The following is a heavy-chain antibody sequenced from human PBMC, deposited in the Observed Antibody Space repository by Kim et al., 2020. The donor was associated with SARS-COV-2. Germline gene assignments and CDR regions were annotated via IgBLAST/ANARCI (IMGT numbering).Heavy chain of an antibody. V-gene: IGHV3-30*01. CDR3: ARVYYDSSGYPYFDY. D-gene: IGHD3-22*01. Sequence: DSGKGRLTIYRDNSKNPLYLQMNSLRAEDTAVYYCARVYYDSSGYPYFDYWGQGTLVTVSS. J-gene: IGHJ4*02.